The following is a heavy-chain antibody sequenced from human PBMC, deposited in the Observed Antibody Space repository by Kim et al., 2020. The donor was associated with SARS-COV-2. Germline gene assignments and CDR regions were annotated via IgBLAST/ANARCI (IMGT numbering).Heavy chain of an antibody. Sequence: AERSQGRVTITTDESTSTAYMELSSLRSEDTAVYYCARGLRAIPSGMDVWGQGTTVTVSS. CDR3: ARGLRAIPSGMDV. V-gene: IGHV1-69*05. D-gene: IGHD3-10*01. J-gene: IGHJ6*02.